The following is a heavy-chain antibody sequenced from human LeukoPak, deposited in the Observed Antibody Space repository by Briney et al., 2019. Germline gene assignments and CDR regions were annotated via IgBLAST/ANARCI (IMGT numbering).Heavy chain of an antibody. V-gene: IGHV3-23*01. CDR1: GLTFRNYA. Sequence: TGGTLRLSCAASGLTFRNYAMTWVRGAPGKGLECVSIISGTGDSTYYADSVKGRFTISRDNSKNMVFLQMNSLRVGDTAAYYCAKGHSDYGTGFDQWGQGTLVTVSS. D-gene: IGHD4-17*01. J-gene: IGHJ4*02. CDR3: AKGHSDYGTGFDQ. CDR2: ISGTGDST.